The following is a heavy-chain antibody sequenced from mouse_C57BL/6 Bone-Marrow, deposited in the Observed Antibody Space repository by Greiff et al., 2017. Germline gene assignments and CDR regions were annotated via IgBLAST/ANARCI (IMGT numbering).Heavy chain of an antibody. Sequence: VQLQQPGAELVKPGASVKLSCKASGYTFTSYWMQWVKQRPGQGLEWIGELDPSDSDTNYNQKFKGKATLTVDTSSSTAYMQLSSLPSEDSAVYYCAREDGNSFAYWGQGTLVTVSA. CDR2: LDPSDSDT. D-gene: IGHD2-1*01. J-gene: IGHJ3*01. V-gene: IGHV1-50*01. CDR1: GYTFTSYW. CDR3: AREDGNSFAY.